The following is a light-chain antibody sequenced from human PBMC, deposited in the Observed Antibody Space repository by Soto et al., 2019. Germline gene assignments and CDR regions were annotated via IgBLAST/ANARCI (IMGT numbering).Light chain of an antibody. CDR2: KAS. CDR3: QHYNSYSEA. CDR1: QTISSW. Sequence: DIQMTQSPSTLSGSVGDKVTITCRARQTISSWLAWYQQKPGKAPKLLIYKASTLKSGVPSRFSGSGHGTEFTLTISSLQPDDFATYYCQHYNSYSEAFGQGTKGELK. J-gene: IGKJ1*01. V-gene: IGKV1-5*03.